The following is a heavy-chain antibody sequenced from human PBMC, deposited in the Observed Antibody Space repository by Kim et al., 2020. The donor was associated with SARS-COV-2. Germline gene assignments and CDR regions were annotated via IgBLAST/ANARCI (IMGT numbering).Heavy chain of an antibody. J-gene: IGHJ4*02. V-gene: IGHV4-34*01. CDR2: INHSGST. CDR3: ARGAGYCSSTSCYGGLRGFDY. Sequence: SETLSLTCAVYGGSFSGYYWSWIRQTPGKGLEWIGEINHSGSTNYNPSLKSRVTISVDTSKNQFSLNLSSVTAADTAVYYCARGAGYCSSTSCYGGLRGFDYWGQGTLVTVSS. D-gene: IGHD2-2*01. CDR1: GGSFSGYY.